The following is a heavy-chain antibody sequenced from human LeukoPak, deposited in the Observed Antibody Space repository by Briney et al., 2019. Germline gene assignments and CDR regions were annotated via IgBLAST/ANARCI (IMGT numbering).Heavy chain of an antibody. CDR1: GFTFSSYA. CDR2: ISGSGGST. D-gene: IGHD6-19*01. J-gene: IGHJ4*02. Sequence: PGGSLRLSCAASGFTFSSYAMSWVRQAPGKVLEWVSAISGSGGSTYYADSVKGRFTLSRDNSTNTLYLKLNTQIAEDTAVYYCAKVKAVAHGFDYWGQGTLVTVCS. CDR3: AKVKAVAHGFDY. V-gene: IGHV3-23*01.